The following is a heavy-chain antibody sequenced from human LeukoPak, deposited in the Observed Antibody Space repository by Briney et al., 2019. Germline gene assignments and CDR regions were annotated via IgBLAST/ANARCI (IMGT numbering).Heavy chain of an antibody. D-gene: IGHD3-10*01. J-gene: IGHJ4*02. CDR2: ISDDGTNT. V-gene: IGHV3-74*01. CDR3: AKGVPARWFGESHLDY. Sequence: GRSLRLSCAASGFTFSSYGMHWVRQAPGKGLVWVSRISDDGTNTNYADSVKGRFTISRDNDKNTLYLQMNSLRAEDTAVYYCAKGVPARWFGESHLDYWGQGTLVTVSS. CDR1: GFTFSSYG.